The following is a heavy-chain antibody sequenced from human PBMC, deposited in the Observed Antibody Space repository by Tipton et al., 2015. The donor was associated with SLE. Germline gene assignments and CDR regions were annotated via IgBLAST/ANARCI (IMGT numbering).Heavy chain of an antibody. Sequence: TLSLTCAVSGGSISSHYWSWIRQPAGKGLEWIGRIYTSGSTNYNPSLKSRVTISVDTSKNQFSLKLSSVTAADTAVYYCARWYYYDSSGYYYWYFDLWGRGTLVTVSS. CDR3: ARWYYYDSSGYYYWYFDL. V-gene: IGHV4-4*07. CDR1: GGSISSHY. J-gene: IGHJ2*01. CDR2: IYTSGST. D-gene: IGHD3-22*01.